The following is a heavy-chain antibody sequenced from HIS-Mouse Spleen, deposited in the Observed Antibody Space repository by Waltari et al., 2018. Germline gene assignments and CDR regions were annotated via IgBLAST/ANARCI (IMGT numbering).Heavy chain of an antibody. D-gene: IGHD5-12*01. Sequence: QVQLVESGGGVVLPGRCRRLSCAAFGFTFSSYAGHWVRQAPVKGLEWVEVIWYDGSNKYYADSVKGRFTISRDNSKNTLYLQMNSLRAEDTAVYYCAKDLARKDSGYDAFDIWGQGTMVTVSS. V-gene: IGHV3-33*06. CDR1: GFTFSSYA. CDR3: AKDLARKDSGYDAFDI. CDR2: IWYDGSNK. J-gene: IGHJ3*02.